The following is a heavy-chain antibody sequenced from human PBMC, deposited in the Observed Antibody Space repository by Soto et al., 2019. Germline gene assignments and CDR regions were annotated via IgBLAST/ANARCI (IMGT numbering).Heavy chain of an antibody. CDR3: ARYSGWSHYYGMDV. CDR2: ISGYGDNT. Sequence: GGSLRLSCAASGFTFSSYAMGWVRQAPGKGLEWVATISGYGDNTYYADSVKGRFTISRDNSKNTLYLQMNSLRAEDTAVYYCARYSGWSHYYGMDVWGQGATVTVAS. V-gene: IGHV3-23*01. CDR1: GFTFSSYA. J-gene: IGHJ6*02. D-gene: IGHD6-19*01.